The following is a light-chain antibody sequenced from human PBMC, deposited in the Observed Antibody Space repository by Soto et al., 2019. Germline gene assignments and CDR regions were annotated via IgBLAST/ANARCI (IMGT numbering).Light chain of an antibody. CDR2: TTS. J-gene: IGKJ5*01. V-gene: IGKV1-39*01. CDR1: QPISSF. CDR3: QQSYSTPPIT. Sequence: DIQLTQSPSSLSASVGDRVTITCRASQPISSFLNWYQQKLGRAPKLLIYTTSTLQSGVPSRFSGSGSGTHFTLTITNLHPEDFATYYCQQSYSTPPITFGQGTRLDVK.